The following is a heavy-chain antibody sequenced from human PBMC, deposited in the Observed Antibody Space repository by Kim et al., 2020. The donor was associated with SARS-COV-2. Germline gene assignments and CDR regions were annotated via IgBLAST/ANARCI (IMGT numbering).Heavy chain of an antibody. J-gene: IGHJ6*02. CDR3: ARSYTSYYYGMDV. Sequence: FADSVQGRFTISRDNAKNTLYLQMNSLRAEDTAVYYCARSYTSYYYGMDVWGQGTRSPSP. D-gene: IGHD2-2*02. V-gene: IGHV3-23*01.